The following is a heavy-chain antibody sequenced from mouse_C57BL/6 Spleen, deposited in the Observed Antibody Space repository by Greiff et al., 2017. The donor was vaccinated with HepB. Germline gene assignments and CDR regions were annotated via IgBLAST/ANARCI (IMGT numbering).Heavy chain of an antibody. CDR3: ARDWTTVVAPHWYFDV. V-gene: IGHV3-6*01. D-gene: IGHD1-1*01. CDR2: ISYDGSN. CDR1: GYSITSGYY. J-gene: IGHJ1*03. Sequence: EVHLVESGPGLVKPSQSLSLTCSVTGYSITSGYYWNWIRQFPGNKLEWMGYISYDGSNNYNPSLKNRISITRDTSKNQFFLKLNSVTTEDTATYYCARDWTTVVAPHWYFDVWGTGTTVTVSS.